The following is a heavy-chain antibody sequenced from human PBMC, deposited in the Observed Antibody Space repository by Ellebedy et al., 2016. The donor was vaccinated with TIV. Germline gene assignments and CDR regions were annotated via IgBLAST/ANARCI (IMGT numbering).Heavy chain of an antibody. Sequence: GESLKISCAASGFTVSNSYMNWVRQAPGKGLEWVSGINAGGNTYYADSVKGRFTISRNDSKNTLYLQMNSLRAEDTAIYYCAREAGTSGWYSGFQHWGQGTLVTVSS. J-gene: IGHJ1*01. CDR3: AREAGTSGWYSGFQH. CDR1: GFTVSNSY. D-gene: IGHD6-19*01. V-gene: IGHV3-53*01. CDR2: INAGGNT.